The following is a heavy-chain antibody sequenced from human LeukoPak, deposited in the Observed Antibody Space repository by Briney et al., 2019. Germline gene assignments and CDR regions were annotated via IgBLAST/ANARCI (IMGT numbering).Heavy chain of an antibody. J-gene: IGHJ4*02. CDR1: ELNFKTHA. Sequence: GTSLRLSCVVSELNFKTHAMHWVRQAPGEGLEWVAVISSDGSKKYYADSVKGRFTISRDNSNNTLYLQMNGLRAEDTAVYLCATWESSSEWGQGTLVTVSS. CDR3: ATWESSSE. CDR2: ISSDGSKK. D-gene: IGHD6-13*01. V-gene: IGHV3-30*04.